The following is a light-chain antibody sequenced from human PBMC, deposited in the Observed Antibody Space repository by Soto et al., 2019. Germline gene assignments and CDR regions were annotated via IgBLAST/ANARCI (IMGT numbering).Light chain of an antibody. J-gene: IGKJ3*01. V-gene: IGKV3-15*01. CDR1: QSVSTN. CDR2: GAS. CDR3: HQYNTWPPHFT. Sequence: EIVLTQSPGTLSLSPGERATLSCRASQSVSTNQLAWYQQKPGQAPRLLIYGASTRATGVPARFSGGGSVTEFSLTISSLQSDDLAVYYCHQYNTWPPHFTFGPGTKVDIK.